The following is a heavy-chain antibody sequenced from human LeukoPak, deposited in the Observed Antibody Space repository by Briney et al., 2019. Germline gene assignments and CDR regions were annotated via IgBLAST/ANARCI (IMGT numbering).Heavy chain of an antibody. CDR2: ISSSGST. J-gene: IGHJ3*02. CDR1: GDSISSGDYY. D-gene: IGHD3-10*01. V-gene: IGHV4-61*02. CDR3: ARSDGYGLVGI. Sequence: SETLSLTCTVSGDSISSGDYYWSWIRQPAGKGLEWIGRISSSGSTNYNPSLKSRVTISVDTSKNQFSLKLSSVTAADTAVYYCARSDGYGLVGIWGQGTMVTVSS.